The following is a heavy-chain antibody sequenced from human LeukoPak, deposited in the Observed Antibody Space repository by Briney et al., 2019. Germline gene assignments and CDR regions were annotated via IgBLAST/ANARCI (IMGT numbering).Heavy chain of an antibody. D-gene: IGHD3-22*01. J-gene: IGHJ4*02. CDR1: GGSISSGGYY. V-gene: IGHV4-30-2*01. CDR2: IYHSGST. Sequence: PSETLSLTCTVSGGSISSGGYYWSWIRQPPGRGLEWIGYIYHSGSTYYNPSLKSRVTISVDRSKNQFSLKLSSVTAADTAVYYCYCYEDSSGPNRRRGVSIWGQGTLVTVSS. CDR3: YCYEDSSGPNRRRGVSI.